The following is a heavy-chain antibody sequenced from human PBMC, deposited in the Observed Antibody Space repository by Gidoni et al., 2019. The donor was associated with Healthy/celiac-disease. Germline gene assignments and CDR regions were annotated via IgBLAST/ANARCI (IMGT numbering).Heavy chain of an antibody. Sequence: EVKLVESGGGLINPGGSLSLPCEAIGFTVSSNYISWVRQAPGKGLELVSVIYSGGSTYYADSVKGRFTISRDNSKNTLYLQMNSLRAEDTAVYYCARGYGSGVPMDVWGQGTTVTVSS. D-gene: IGHD3-10*01. CDR1: GFTVSSNY. CDR3: ARGYGSGVPMDV. CDR2: IYSGGST. V-gene: IGHV3-53*01. J-gene: IGHJ6*02.